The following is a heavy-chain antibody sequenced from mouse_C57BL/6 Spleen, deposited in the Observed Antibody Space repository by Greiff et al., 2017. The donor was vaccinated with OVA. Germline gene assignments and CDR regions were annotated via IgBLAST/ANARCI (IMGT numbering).Heavy chain of an antibody. CDR1: GYTFTDYE. Sequence: VKLQESGAELVRPGASVTLSCKASGYTFTDYEMHWVKQTPVHGLEWIGAIDPETGGTAYNQKFKGKAILTADKSSSTAYMELRSLTSEDSAVYYCTREKVYYFDYWGQGTTLTVSS. CDR3: TREKVYYFDY. J-gene: IGHJ2*01. CDR2: IDPETGGT. V-gene: IGHV1-15*01.